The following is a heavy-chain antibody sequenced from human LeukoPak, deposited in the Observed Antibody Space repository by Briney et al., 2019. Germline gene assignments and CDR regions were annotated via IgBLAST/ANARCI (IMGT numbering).Heavy chain of an antibody. Sequence: PGGSLRLSCAASGFTFSSYGMHWVRQAPGKGLEWVAFIRYDGSNKYHADSVKGRFTISRDNSKNTLYLQMNSLRAEDTAVYYCARDEYCSGGSCYSDYWGQGTLVTVSS. CDR3: ARDEYCSGGSCYSDY. CDR2: IRYDGSNK. CDR1: GFTFSSYG. D-gene: IGHD2-15*01. V-gene: IGHV3-30*02. J-gene: IGHJ4*02.